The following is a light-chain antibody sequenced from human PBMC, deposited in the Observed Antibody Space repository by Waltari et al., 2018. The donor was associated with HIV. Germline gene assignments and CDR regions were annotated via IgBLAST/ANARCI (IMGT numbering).Light chain of an antibody. Sequence: QSALTQPASVSGSLGQSITFSCTGTSSDIGGYDYVSWYQQHPGKAPKIIIFDVTNRPSGVSYRFSGSKSGNTASLTISGLQAEDEADYYCTSFTSSSAWLFGGGTKLTVL. CDR3: TSFTSSSAWL. CDR1: SSDIGGYDY. V-gene: IGLV2-14*03. J-gene: IGLJ3*02. CDR2: DVT.